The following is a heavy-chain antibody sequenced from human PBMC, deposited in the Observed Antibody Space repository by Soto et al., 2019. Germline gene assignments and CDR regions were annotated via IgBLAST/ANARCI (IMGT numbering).Heavy chain of an antibody. CDR3: ARGANVLRYFDWLFH. CDR2: INHSGST. V-gene: IGHV4-34*01. J-gene: IGHJ5*02. Sequence: PSETLSLTCTVSGGSISSYYWSWIRQPPGKGLEWIGEINHSGSTNYNPSLKSRVTISVDTSKNQFSLKLSSVTAADTAVYYCARGANVLRYFDWLFHWGQGTLVTVSS. D-gene: IGHD3-9*01. CDR1: GGSISSYY.